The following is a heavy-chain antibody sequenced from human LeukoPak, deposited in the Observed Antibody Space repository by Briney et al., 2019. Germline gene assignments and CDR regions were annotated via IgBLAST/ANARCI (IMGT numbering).Heavy chain of an antibody. CDR3: ARLSYYDSSGGEIAEYFQH. V-gene: IGHV4-39*01. J-gene: IGHJ1*01. Sequence: SETLSLTCTVSGGSISSSSYYWGWIRQPPGKGLEWIGSIYYSGSTYYNPSLKSRVTISVDTSKNQFSLKLSSVTAADTAVYYCARLSYYDSSGGEIAEYFQHWGQGTLVTVSS. CDR2: IYYSGST. D-gene: IGHD3-22*01. CDR1: GGSISSSSYY.